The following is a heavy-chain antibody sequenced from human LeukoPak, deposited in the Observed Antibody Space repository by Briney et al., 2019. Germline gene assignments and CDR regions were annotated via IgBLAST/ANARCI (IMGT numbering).Heavy chain of an antibody. J-gene: IGHJ5*02. V-gene: IGHV4-59*01. CDR1: GGSISSYY. CDR3: ARVQCSSTSCYLPYNNWFDP. CDR2: IYYSGST. Sequence: SETLSLTCTVSGGSISSYYWSWIRQPPGKGLEWIGYIYYSGSTNYNPSLKSRVTISVDTSKNQFSLELSSVTAADTAVYYCARVQCSSTSCYLPYNNWFDPWGQGTLVTVSS. D-gene: IGHD2-2*01.